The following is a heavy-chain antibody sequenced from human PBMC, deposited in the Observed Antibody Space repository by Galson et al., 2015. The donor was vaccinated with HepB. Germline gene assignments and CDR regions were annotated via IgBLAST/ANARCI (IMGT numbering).Heavy chain of an antibody. CDR1: GGIFSRSA. J-gene: IGHJ6*04. Sequence: SVKVSCKASGGIFSRSAVSWVRQAPGQGLEWMGKIIPIVGIANYAQKFQGRIMISADKSTSTAYMELSGLRSEDTAVYYCARGAGRYNWNDEMDVWGEGTTVTVSS. V-gene: IGHV1-69*04. CDR2: IIPIVGIA. CDR3: ARGAGRYNWNDEMDV. D-gene: IGHD1-1*01.